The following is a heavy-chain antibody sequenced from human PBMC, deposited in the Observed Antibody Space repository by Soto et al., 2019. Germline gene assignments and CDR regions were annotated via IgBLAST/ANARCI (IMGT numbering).Heavy chain of an antibody. CDR1: GFTLSSYG. D-gene: IGHD2-15*01. Sequence: QVQLVESGGGVVQPGRSRRLSCAASGFTLSSYGMHWVRQAPGKGLEWVAVIWYDGDKKYYADSVKVRFTISRDESKNTVYLHMSSLRGEDTGVYYCARGSAGSESVVVVPAIDFYSFDTWGQGTLVSVSS. CDR3: ARGSAGSESVVVVPAIDFYSFDT. CDR2: IWYDGDKK. V-gene: IGHV3-33*01. J-gene: IGHJ4*02.